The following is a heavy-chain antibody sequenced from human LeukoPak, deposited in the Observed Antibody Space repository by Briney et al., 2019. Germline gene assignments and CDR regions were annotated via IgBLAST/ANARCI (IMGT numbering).Heavy chain of an antibody. CDR1: GYSISSGYY. V-gene: IGHV4-38-2*01. J-gene: IGHJ3*02. CDR3: ASSPSYYCSSTSCYQNAFDI. CDR2: IYHSGST. D-gene: IGHD2-2*01. Sequence: KPSETLSLTCAVSGYSISSGYYWGWIRQPPGKGLEGIGSIYHSGSTYYNPSLKSRVTISVDTSKNQFSLKLSSVTAADTAVYYCASSPSYYCSSTSCYQNAFDIWGQGTMVTVSS.